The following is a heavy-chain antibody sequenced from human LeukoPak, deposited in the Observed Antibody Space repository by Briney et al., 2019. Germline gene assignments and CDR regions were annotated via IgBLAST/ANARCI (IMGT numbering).Heavy chain of an antibody. CDR2: IIQDGSVT. CDR1: GITFSNYY. V-gene: IGHV3-74*01. J-gene: IGHJ4*02. Sequence: PGGSLRRSCVTSGITFSNYYMHWVRQVPGEGLVWVSHIIQDGSVTSYADSVKGRFTISRDNAKNTVYLQLNNLRAEDTAVYYCATDDYRGLGYWGQGTLVTVSS. CDR3: ATDDYRGLGY. D-gene: IGHD3-16*01.